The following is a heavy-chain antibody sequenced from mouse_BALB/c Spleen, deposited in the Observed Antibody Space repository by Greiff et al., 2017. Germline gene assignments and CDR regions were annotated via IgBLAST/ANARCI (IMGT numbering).Heavy chain of an antibody. Sequence: QVQLKESGAELVMPGASVKMSCKASGYTFTDYWMHWVKQRPGQGLEWIGAIDTSDSYTSYNQKFKGKATLTVDESSSTAYMQLSSLTSEDSAVYYCARRGFTTVVDHFDYWGQGTTLTVSS. J-gene: IGHJ2*01. D-gene: IGHD1-1*01. V-gene: IGHV1-69*01. CDR1: GYTFTDYW. CDR2: IDTSDSYT. CDR3: ARRGFTTVVDHFDY.